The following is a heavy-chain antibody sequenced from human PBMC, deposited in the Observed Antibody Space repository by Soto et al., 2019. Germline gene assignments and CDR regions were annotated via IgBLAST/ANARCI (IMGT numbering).Heavy chain of an antibody. V-gene: IGHV4-39*01. D-gene: IGHD1-1*01. CDR2: IYYSGST. J-gene: IGHJ4*02. Sequence: SETLSLTCTVSGGSISSSSYYWGWIRQPPGKGLEWIGSIYYSGSTYYNPSLKSRVTISVDTSKNQFSLKLSSVTAADTAVYYCARLGRTGTIDYWGQGTLVTVSS. CDR1: GGSISSSSYY. CDR3: ARLGRTGTIDY.